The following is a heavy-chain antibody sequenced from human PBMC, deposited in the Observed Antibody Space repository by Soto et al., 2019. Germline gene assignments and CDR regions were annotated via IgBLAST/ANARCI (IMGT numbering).Heavy chain of an antibody. J-gene: IGHJ4*02. CDR3: ARGTCSGGGCYSFYFDY. V-gene: IGHV1-3*01. Sequence: GASVKVSCKASGYTFTSYAMHWVRQAPGQRLEWMGWINAGNGNTEYSQKFLGRVTITRDTSANTAYMELSSLRSEDTAVYFCARGTCSGGGCYSFYFDYWGQGTLVTVSS. CDR2: INAGNGNT. CDR1: GYTFTSYA. D-gene: IGHD2-15*01.